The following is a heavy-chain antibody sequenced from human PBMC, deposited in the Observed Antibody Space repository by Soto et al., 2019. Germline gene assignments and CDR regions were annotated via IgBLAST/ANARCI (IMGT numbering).Heavy chain of an antibody. V-gene: IGHV3-21*01. J-gene: IGHJ4*02. Sequence: GESLKISCAASGFTFSSYSMNWVRQAPGKGLEWVSSISSSSSYIYYADSVKGRFTISRDNAKNSLYLQMNSLRAEDTAVYYCARGGPNYFDYWGQGTLVTVSS. CDR3: ARGGPNYFDY. CDR2: ISSSSSYI. CDR1: GFTFSSYS. D-gene: IGHD3-10*01.